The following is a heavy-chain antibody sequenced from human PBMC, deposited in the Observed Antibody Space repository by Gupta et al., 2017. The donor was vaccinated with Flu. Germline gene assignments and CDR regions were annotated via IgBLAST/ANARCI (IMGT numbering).Heavy chain of an antibody. CDR2: IYHSGST. J-gene: IGHJ6*02. D-gene: IGHD5-18*01. CDR1: GGPISSSNW. CDR3: ARRRGYSLYYYYGMDV. V-gene: IGHV4-4*02. Sequence: QVQLQESGPGLVKPSGTLSFTCAVSGGPISSSNWWSWVRQPPGKGLEWIGEIYHSGSTNYNPSLKSRVTISVDKSKNQFSLKLSSVTAADTAVYYCARRRGYSLYYYYGMDVWGQGTTVTVSS.